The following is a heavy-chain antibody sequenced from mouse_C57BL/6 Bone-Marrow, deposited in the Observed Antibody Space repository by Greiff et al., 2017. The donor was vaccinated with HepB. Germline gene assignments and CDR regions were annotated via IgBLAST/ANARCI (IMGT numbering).Heavy chain of an antibody. D-gene: IGHD1-1*01. J-gene: IGHJ2*01. CDR1: GYTFNDYY. CDR3: ARRYYAHFDY. CDR2: INPNNGGT. Sequence: EVQLQQSGPELVKPGASVKISCKASGYTFNDYYMNWVKQSHGKSLEWIGDINPNNGGTSYNQKFKGKATLTVDKSSSTAYMELRSLTSEDSAVYYCARRYYAHFDYWGQGTTLTVSS. V-gene: IGHV1-26*01.